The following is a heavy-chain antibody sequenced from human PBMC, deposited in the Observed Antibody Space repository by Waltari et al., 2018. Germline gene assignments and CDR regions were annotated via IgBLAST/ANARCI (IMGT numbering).Heavy chain of an antibody. Sequence: EVQLVESGGGFVQPGGSLKLSCAASGFTFSGSAMHWVRQASGKGRCVVGRIRNKANNYATAYAASVKGRFTISRDDSKNTAYLQMNSLKTEDTAVYYCTRLNAYGMDVWGQGTTVTVSS. CDR3: TRLNAYGMDV. J-gene: IGHJ6*02. D-gene: IGHD2-8*01. CDR1: GFTFSGSA. V-gene: IGHV3-73*01. CDR2: IRNKANNYAT.